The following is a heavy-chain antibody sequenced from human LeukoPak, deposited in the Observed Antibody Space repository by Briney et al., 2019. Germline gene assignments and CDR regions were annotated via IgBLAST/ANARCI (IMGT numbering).Heavy chain of an antibody. V-gene: IGHV4-34*01. CDR2: INHSRST. D-gene: IGHD6-19*01. CDR1: GGSFSDNY. Sequence: SETLSLTCAVYGGSFSDNYWTWIRQPPGKGLEWIGEINHSRSTNYNPSLKSRVTISVDTSKNQFSLKLSSVTAADTAVYYCARGEDSSGWYYYYYMDVWGKGTTVTVSS. CDR3: ARGEDSSGWYYYYYMDV. J-gene: IGHJ6*03.